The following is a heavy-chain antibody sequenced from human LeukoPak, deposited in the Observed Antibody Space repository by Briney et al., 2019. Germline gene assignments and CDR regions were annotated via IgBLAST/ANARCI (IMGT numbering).Heavy chain of an antibody. J-gene: IGHJ4*02. CDR2: ISTSGTYI. CDR1: GFTFSTYS. Sequence: PGGSLRLSCAASGFTFSTYSMNWVRQAPGKGLEWVSSISTSGTYIYYADSLKGRFTISRDNAKNSLYLQMHSLRAEDMAVYYCARDLADYSDYWGQGTLVTVSS. V-gene: IGHV3-21*01. CDR3: ARDLADYSDY. D-gene: IGHD2-21*01.